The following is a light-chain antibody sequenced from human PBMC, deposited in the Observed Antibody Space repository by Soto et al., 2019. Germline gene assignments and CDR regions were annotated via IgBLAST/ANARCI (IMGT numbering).Light chain of an antibody. CDR3: QQSYSTPRLS. J-gene: IGKJ4*01. V-gene: IGKV1-39*01. CDR2: AAS. CDR1: QSISKY. Sequence: DIQMTQSPSSLSASVGDRVTITCRASQSISKYLNWYQQKPGKAPKLLIHAASSLQSGVPSRFSGSGSGTDFTLTISSLQPEDFATYYCQQSYSTPRLSFGGGTKVQIK.